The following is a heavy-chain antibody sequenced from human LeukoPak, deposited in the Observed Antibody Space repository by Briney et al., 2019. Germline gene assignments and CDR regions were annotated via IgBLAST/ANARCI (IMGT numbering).Heavy chain of an antibody. Sequence: SETLSLTCTVSGGAISSYYWTWFRQPPGKGLEWIGYIYYTGSTNYNPSLDSRVTISVDMSKNQVSLNLKYVTAADTAVYYCARGSVLLSMDVWGKGTTVTISS. J-gene: IGHJ6*03. CDR1: GGAISSYY. V-gene: IGHV4-59*01. D-gene: IGHD3-10*01. CDR3: ARGSVLLSMDV. CDR2: IYYTGST.